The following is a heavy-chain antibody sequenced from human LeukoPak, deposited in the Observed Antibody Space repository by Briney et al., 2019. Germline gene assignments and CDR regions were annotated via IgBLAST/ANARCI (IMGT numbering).Heavy chain of an antibody. V-gene: IGHV3-7*01. CDR2: VKEDGSEK. Sequence: GGSLRLSCVASGFTFSSYWMSWFRQAPGKGLEWVANVKEDGSEKYYADYVKGRFTISRDNAKNSLSLQMSSLRDEDTAVFYCARSRTAYYNVYADFWGQGTLVIVSS. CDR3: ARSRTAYYNVYADF. J-gene: IGHJ4*02. D-gene: IGHD1-26*01. CDR1: GFTFSSYW.